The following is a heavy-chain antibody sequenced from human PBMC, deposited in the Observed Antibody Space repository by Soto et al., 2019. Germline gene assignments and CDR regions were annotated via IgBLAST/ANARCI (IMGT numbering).Heavy chain of an antibody. V-gene: IGHV3-23*01. CDR3: AKALYGGFTY. D-gene: IGHD3-10*01. J-gene: IGHJ4*02. CDR2: ISGSGDST. Sequence: EVRLLESGGGLVQPGGSLRLSCAASGFTFSVYAMSWVRQAPGKGLEWVSGISGSGDSTHYADSVKGRFTVSRDNSKSMLYLQPNSLSAEDTAIYYCAKALYGGFTYWGQGTVVTVSS. CDR1: GFTFSVYA.